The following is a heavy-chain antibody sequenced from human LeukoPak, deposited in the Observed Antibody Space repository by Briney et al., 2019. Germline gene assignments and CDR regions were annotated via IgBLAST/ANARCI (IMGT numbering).Heavy chain of an antibody. Sequence: PSQTLSLTCTVSGGSISSGDYYWSWIRQPPGKGLEWIGYIYYSGSTYYNPSLKSRVTISVDRSKNQFSLKLSSVTAADTAVYYCARVVPAAILAHFDYWGQGTLVTVSS. V-gene: IGHV4-30-4*01. J-gene: IGHJ4*02. CDR1: GGSISSGDYY. CDR2: IYYSGST. D-gene: IGHD2-2*02. CDR3: ARVVPAAILAHFDY.